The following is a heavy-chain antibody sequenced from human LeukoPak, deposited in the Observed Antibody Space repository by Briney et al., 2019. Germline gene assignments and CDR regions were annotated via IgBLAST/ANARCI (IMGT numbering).Heavy chain of an antibody. CDR1: GYTFTSYD. CDR2: IRVYNGNT. D-gene: IGHD6-13*01. V-gene: IGHV1-18*01. J-gene: IGHJ6*03. CDR3: ARILDGYIAAAVTTGYYYYMDV. Sequence: ASVKVSCKASGYTFTSYDINWVRQAPGQGLEWMGWIRVYNGNTNYAQKLQGRVTMTTDTSTSTAYMELRSLRSDDTAVYYCARILDGYIAAAVTTGYYYYMDVWGKGTTVTISS.